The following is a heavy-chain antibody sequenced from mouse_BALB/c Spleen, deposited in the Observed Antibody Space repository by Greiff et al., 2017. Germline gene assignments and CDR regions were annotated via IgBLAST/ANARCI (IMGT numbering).Heavy chain of an antibody. D-gene: IGHD2-10*02. CDR2: IRLKSNNYAT. Sequence: EVNVVESGGGLVQPGGSMKLSCVASGFTFSNYWMNWVRQSPEKGLEWVAEIRLKSNNYATHYAESVKGRFTISRDDSKSSVYLQMNNLRAEDTGIYYCTRGYGNYLYYFDYWGQGTTLTVSS. CDR1: GFTFSNYW. CDR3: TRGYGNYLYYFDY. V-gene: IGHV6-6*02. J-gene: IGHJ2*01.